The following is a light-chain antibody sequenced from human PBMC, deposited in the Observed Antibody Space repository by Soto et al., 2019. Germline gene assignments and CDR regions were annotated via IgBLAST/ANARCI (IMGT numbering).Light chain of an antibody. V-gene: IGKV1-5*01. CDR1: QSINKW. J-gene: IGKJ2*01. CDR2: DAS. CDR3: HQYNIGYT. Sequence: DIQMTQSPSSLSASVGGRVTITCRASQSINKWLAWYQQKSGRAPKLLIYDASTLQSGVPSRFSGTGSGTEFRLTISSLQPDDFATYYCHQYNIGYTFGQGTRLDIK.